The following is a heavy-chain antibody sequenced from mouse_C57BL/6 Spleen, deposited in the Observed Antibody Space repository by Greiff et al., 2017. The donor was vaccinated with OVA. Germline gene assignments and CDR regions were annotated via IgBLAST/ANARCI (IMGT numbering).Heavy chain of an antibody. Sequence: QVQLKESGAELVKPGASVKMSCKASGYTFTTYPIEWMKQNHGKSLEWIGNFHPYNDDTKYNEKFKGKATLTVEKSSSTVYLELSRLTSDDSAVYYCARPDYGSSYGFAYWGQGTLVTVSA. CDR3: ARPDYGSSYGFAY. CDR1: GYTFTTYP. CDR2: FHPYNDDT. J-gene: IGHJ3*01. V-gene: IGHV1-47*01. D-gene: IGHD1-1*01.